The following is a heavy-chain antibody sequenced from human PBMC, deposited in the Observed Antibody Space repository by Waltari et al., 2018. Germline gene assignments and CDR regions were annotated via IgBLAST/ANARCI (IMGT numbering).Heavy chain of an antibody. CDR3: ARGIVVVPAAILYYFDY. V-gene: IGHV4-59*01. J-gene: IGHJ4*02. CDR2: IYYSGST. D-gene: IGHD2-2*02. CDR1: GGSISSYY. Sequence: QVQLQESGPGLVKPSETLSLTCTVSGGSISSYYWSWIRQPPGKGLEWSGDIYYSGSTNYNPPLKSRVTISVDTSKNQFSLKLSFVTAADTAVYYCARGIVVVPAAILYYFDYWGQGNLVTVSS.